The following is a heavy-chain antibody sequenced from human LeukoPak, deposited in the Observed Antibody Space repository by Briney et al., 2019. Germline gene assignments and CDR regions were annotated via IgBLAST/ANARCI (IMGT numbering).Heavy chain of an antibody. J-gene: IGHJ4*02. D-gene: IGHD6-6*01. CDR2: ISGSGTIT. CDR1: GFTFSRYA. V-gene: IGHV3-23*01. Sequence: GGSLRLSCAASGFTFSRYAMSWVRQAPGKGLEWVSAISGSGTITYYADSVKGRFTISRDNSKDTLYLQMNSLRAEDTAIYFCAILTTHSSSSQFDYWGRGTLVTVSS. CDR3: AILTTHSSSSQFDY.